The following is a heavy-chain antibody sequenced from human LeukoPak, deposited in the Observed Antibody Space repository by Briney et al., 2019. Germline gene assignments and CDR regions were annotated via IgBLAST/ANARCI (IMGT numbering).Heavy chain of an antibody. V-gene: IGHV3-15*01. CDR1: GFTVRDAW. J-gene: IGHJ4*02. Sequence: GGSLRLSCAVCGFTVRDAWLIWVRQTPGKGLEWVGRIKSKTGGGTTDFAAPVKGRFTISRDDSKNTLYLQMDSLKTEDTAIYYCTKTAHLYDSSTWWGRGALVTVSS. D-gene: IGHD3-22*01. CDR3: TKTAHLYDSSTW. CDR2: IKSKTGGGTT.